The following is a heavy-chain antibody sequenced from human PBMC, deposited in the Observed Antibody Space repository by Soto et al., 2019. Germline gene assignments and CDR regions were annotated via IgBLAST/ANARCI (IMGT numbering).Heavy chain of an antibody. CDR1: GGTFSSYA. CDR3: ARGPLTYYDCCGMDV. J-gene: IGHJ6*02. CDR2: IIPIFGTA. D-gene: IGHD3-3*01. V-gene: IGHV1-69*01. Sequence: QVQLVQSGAEVKKPGSSVKVSCKASGGTFSSYAISWVRQAPGQGLEWMGGIIPIFGTANYAQKFQGRVTITADESTGRAYMALSSLRSEDTGVYYCARGPLTYYDCCGMDVWGQGTTVTVSS.